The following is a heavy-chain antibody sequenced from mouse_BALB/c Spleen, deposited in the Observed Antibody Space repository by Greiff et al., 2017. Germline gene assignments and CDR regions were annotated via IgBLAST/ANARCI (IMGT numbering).Heavy chain of an antibody. V-gene: IGHV1-15*01. Sequence: VKLQESGAELVRPGASVKLSCKALGYTFTDYEMHWVKQTPVHGLEWIGAIHPGSGGTAYNQKFKGKATLTADKSSSTAYMELSSLTSEDSAVYYCTRRGGKLGRWYFDVWGAGTTVTVSS. J-gene: IGHJ1*01. CDR1: GYTFTDYE. D-gene: IGHD4-1*01. CDR2: IHPGSGGT. CDR3: TRRGGKLGRWYFDV.